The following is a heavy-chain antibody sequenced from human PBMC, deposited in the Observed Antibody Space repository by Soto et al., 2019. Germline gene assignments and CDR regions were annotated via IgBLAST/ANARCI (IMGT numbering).Heavy chain of an antibody. Sequence: EVQLVESGGGLVQPGGSLRLSCAASGFTFSSYSMNWVRQAPGKGLEWVSYISSSSSTIYYADSVKGRFTISRDNAKNSLYLQMNSLRAEDTAVYYCARDVIAVAGAYYFVYWGQGTLVTVSS. CDR2: ISSSSSTI. CDR3: ARDVIAVAGAYYFVY. J-gene: IGHJ4*02. D-gene: IGHD6-19*01. V-gene: IGHV3-48*01. CDR1: GFTFSSYS.